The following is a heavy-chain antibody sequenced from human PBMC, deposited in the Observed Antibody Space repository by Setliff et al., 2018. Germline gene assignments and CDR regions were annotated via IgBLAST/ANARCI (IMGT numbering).Heavy chain of an antibody. V-gene: IGHV3-30*02. CDR2: VRFDGSYK. CDR3: ASIDWGENFYNTDV. J-gene: IGHJ6*03. CDR1: GFVFGTYG. Sequence: GESLKISCAASGFVFGTYGMHWVRQAPGKGLDWVASVRFDGSYKVYADSVKGRFTISRDNAKYTLYLQMNSLRGEDAAVYFCASIDWGENFYNTDVWGKGTTVTVSS. D-gene: IGHD7-27*01.